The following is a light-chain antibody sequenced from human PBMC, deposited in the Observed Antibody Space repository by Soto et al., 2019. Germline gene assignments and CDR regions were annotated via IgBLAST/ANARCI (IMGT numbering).Light chain of an antibody. CDR2: EVS. Sequence: QSLLTQPSSVSGSPGQSITISCPGTSSDVGSYNLVSWYQQHPGKAPKVMIYEVSKRPSGVPNRFSGSKSGNTASLTISGLQAEDEADYYCCSYAGSSTYVFGTGTKVTVL. CDR1: SSDVGSYNL. J-gene: IGLJ1*01. V-gene: IGLV2-23*02. CDR3: CSYAGSSTYV.